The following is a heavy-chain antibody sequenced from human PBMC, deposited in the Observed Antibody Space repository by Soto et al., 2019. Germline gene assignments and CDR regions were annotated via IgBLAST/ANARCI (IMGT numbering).Heavy chain of an antibody. J-gene: IGHJ1*01. Sequence: PGGSLRLSCAASGFTFSSYAMHWVRQAPGKGLEWVAVISYDGSNKYYADSVKGRFTISRDNSKNTLYLQMNSLRAEDTAVYYCARDSYYSIIYPFHHWGQGTLVTVSS. CDR3: ARDSYYSIIYPFHH. CDR1: GFTFSSYA. CDR2: ISYDGSNK. V-gene: IGHV3-30-3*01. D-gene: IGHD3-10*01.